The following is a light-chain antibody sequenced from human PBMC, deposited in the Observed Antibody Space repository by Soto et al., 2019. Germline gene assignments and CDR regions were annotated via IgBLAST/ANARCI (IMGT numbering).Light chain of an antibody. CDR2: ATS. J-gene: IGKJ2*01. Sequence: DIQMTQSPSSLSASVGDRVTITCRASQSISKYLNWYQQKPGKAPNLLIYATSNLQSGVPSRFSGSGSGTDFTLTITSLQAEDFATYFCQQSYTTPRTFGQGTKPEIK. CDR3: QQSYTTPRT. V-gene: IGKV1-39*01. CDR1: QSISKY.